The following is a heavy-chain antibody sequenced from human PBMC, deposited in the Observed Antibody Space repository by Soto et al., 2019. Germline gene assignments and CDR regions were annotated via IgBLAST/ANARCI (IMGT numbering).Heavy chain of an antibody. CDR1: GGTFSSYA. D-gene: IGHD2-15*01. CDR3: ARPPGGRGCYYGMDV. CDR2: IIPIFGTA. J-gene: IGHJ6*02. Sequence: SVKVSCKSSGGTFSSYAISCVRQAPGQGLEWMGGIIPIFGTANYAQKFQGRVTITADESTSTAYMELSSLRSEDTAVYYCARPPGGRGCYYGMDVWGQGTTVTVS. V-gene: IGHV1-69*13.